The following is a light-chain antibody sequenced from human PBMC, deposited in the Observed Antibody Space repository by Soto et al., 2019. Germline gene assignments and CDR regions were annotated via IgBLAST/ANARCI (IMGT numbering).Light chain of an antibody. CDR1: QSISSS. V-gene: IGKV3-15*01. Sequence: EIVMTQSPVTLSVSPGEGATLSCRASQSISSSLAWYQQKPGQPPKLLIFGASTRATGIPARFSGSGSGTEFELTITSLRSEDYAIYCCQQYRNWNPHLRTFGGGNKV. J-gene: IGKJ4*01. CDR2: GAS. CDR3: QQYRNWNPHLRT.